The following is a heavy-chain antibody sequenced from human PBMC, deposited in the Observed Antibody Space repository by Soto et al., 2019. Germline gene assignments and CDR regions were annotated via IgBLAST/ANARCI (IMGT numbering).Heavy chain of an antibody. V-gene: IGHV4-61*01. CDR3: ARDRGQLLWQRGTSGFDY. CDR1: GGSVSSGSYY. Sequence: SETLSLTCTVSGGSVSSGSYYWSWIRQPPGKGLEWIGYIYYSGSTNYNPSLKSRVTISVDTSKNQFSLKLSSVTAADTAVYYCARDRGQLLWQRGTSGFDYWGQGTLVTVSS. D-gene: IGHD3-10*01. CDR2: IYYSGST. J-gene: IGHJ4*02.